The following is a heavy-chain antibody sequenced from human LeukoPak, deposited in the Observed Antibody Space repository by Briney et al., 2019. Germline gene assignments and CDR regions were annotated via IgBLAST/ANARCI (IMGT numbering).Heavy chain of an antibody. CDR3: AKRRGLELLYYYYMDV. D-gene: IGHD1-7*01. V-gene: IGHV3-23*01. CDR1: GFTFGSYA. J-gene: IGHJ6*03. CDR2: ISGSGGST. Sequence: PGGSLRLSCAASGFTFGSYAMSWVRQAPGKGLEWVSVISGSGGSTYYADSVKGRFTISRDNSKNTLYLQMNSLRAEDTAVYYYAKRRGLELLYYYYMDVWGKGTTVTVSS.